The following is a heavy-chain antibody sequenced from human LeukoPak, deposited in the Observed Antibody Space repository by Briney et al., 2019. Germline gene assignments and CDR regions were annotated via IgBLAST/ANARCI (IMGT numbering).Heavy chain of an antibody. V-gene: IGHV3-33*01. CDR1: GFTFSNFD. CDR2: IWYDGNNK. Sequence: GGSLRLSCVAPGFTFSNFDMHWVRQAPGKGLEWVAVIWYDGNNKYYADSVKGRFTISRDNSKNTLYLQMNSLRAGDTAVYYCALNSWSGYRYFDHWGQGTLVTVSS. D-gene: IGHD3-3*01. J-gene: IGHJ4*02. CDR3: ALNSWSGYRYFDH.